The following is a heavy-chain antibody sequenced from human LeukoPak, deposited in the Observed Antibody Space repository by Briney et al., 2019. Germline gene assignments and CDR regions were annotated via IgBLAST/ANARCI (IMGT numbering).Heavy chain of an antibody. D-gene: IGHD1-26*01. Sequence: PGGSLRLSCAASGFTFSSYGMHWVRQAPGKGLEWVALIRYDGSNKYYADSVKGRFTISRDNSKNTLYLQMNSLRAEDTAVYYCAKDIIVGSTSNWFDPWGQGTLVTVSS. CDR1: GFTFSSYG. V-gene: IGHV3-30*02. CDR3: AKDIIVGSTSNWFDP. J-gene: IGHJ5*02. CDR2: IRYDGSNK.